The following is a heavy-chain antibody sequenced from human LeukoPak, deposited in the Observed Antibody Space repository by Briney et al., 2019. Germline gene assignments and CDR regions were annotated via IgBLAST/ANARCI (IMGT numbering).Heavy chain of an antibody. CDR3: ARDASPYDSINWFDP. J-gene: IGHJ5*02. Sequence: KPGGSLRLSCAASGFTFSRYTMKWVRQVPGKGLEWVSSISGTSSYRYYAESVKGRFSISRDDATNSVYLQMNSLRVEDTAVYYCARDASPYDSINWFDPWGQGTLVTVSS. V-gene: IGHV3-21*01. CDR1: GFTFSRYT. CDR2: ISGTSSYR. D-gene: IGHD3-3*01.